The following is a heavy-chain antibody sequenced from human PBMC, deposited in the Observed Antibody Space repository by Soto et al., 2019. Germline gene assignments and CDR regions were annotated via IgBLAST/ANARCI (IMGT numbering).Heavy chain of an antibody. D-gene: IGHD3-10*01. CDR1: GGSFSGYY. CDR2: INHSGST. CDR3: ARCRPDYYGSGRGMDV. Sequence: QVQLQQWGAGLLKPSETLSLTCAVYGGSFSGYYWSWIRQPPGKGLEWIGEINHSGSTNYNPSLKSRVTISVDTSKNQFSLQLSSVTAADTAVYYCARCRPDYYGSGRGMDVWGQGTTVTVSS. V-gene: IGHV4-34*01. J-gene: IGHJ6*02.